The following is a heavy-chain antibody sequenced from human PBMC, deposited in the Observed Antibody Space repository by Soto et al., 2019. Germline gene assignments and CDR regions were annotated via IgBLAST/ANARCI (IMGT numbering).Heavy chain of an antibody. D-gene: IGHD2-2*03. CDR3: ARIIGYCRNNDCSWTFDI. CDR1: GYSLISYW. V-gene: IGHV5-51*01. J-gene: IGHJ3*02. Sequence: PGESLKSSCKTSGYSLISYWVAWVRQKPGKGLEWMGTFYPGDSTSTYSPSFQGQVTISVDKSISTAYLHLSSLKASDTAMYYCARIIGYCRNNDCSWTFDIWGQGTTVTVSS. CDR2: FYPGDSTS.